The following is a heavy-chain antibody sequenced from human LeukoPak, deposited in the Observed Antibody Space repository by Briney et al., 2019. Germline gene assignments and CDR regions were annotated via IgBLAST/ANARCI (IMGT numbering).Heavy chain of an antibody. Sequence: SETLSLTCTVSGYSISSGYYWGWIRQPPGKGLEWIGSIYHSGSTNYNPSLKSRVTISVDKSKNQFSLKLSSVTAADTAVYYCARGRGARIVDYWGQGTLVTVSS. V-gene: IGHV4-38-2*02. CDR2: IYHSGST. J-gene: IGHJ4*02. CDR3: ARGRGARIVDY. CDR1: GYSISSGYY. D-gene: IGHD2-15*01.